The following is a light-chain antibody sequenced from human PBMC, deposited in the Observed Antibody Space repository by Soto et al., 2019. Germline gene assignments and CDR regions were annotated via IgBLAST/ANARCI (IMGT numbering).Light chain of an antibody. CDR2: GAS. V-gene: IGKV3-20*01. Sequence: EIVVTQSPVTRSVSPGERSTLSCRASQSVSSNLAWYQQKPGQAPRLLIYGASTRVTGIPDRFSGSGSGTDFTLTISRLEPEDFAVYYCQQYGSSQWTFGQGAK. J-gene: IGKJ1*01. CDR3: QQYGSSQWT. CDR1: QSVSSN.